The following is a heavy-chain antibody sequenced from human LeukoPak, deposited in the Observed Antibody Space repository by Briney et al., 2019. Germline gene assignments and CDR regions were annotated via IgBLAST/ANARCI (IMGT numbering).Heavy chain of an antibody. J-gene: IGHJ2*01. CDR3: ARAVDPLGYFDL. V-gene: IGHV4-39*07. D-gene: IGHD3-9*01. CDR2: IYYSGTT. Sequence: SETLSLTCTVSGGSISSTSSYWGWIRQPPGKGLEWIGSIYYSGTTYYNPSLKSRVTMSLDTSKNQFSLKLSSVTAADTAVYYCARAVDPLGYFDLWGRGTLVTVSS. CDR1: GGSISSTSSY.